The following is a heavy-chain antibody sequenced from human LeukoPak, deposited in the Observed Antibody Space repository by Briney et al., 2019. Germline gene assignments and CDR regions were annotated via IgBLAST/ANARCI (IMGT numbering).Heavy chain of an antibody. D-gene: IGHD3-16*01. CDR2: IYYSGST. CDR1: GGSISSYS. J-gene: IGHJ4*02. CDR3: ARGSPYVWGSYADY. V-gene: IGHV4-59*12. Sequence: PSETLSLTCTVSGGSISSYSWSWIRQPPGKGLEWIGYIYYSGSTYYNPSLKSRVTISVDTSKNQFSLKLSSVTAADTAVYYCARGSPYVWGSYADYWGQGTLVTVSS.